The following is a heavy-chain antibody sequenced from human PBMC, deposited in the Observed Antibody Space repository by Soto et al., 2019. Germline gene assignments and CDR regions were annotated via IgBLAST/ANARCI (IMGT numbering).Heavy chain of an antibody. CDR2: ISYDGSNK. D-gene: IGHD6-19*01. CDR1: GFTFSSYA. J-gene: IGHJ4*02. V-gene: IGHV3-30-3*01. CDR3: ARDLSPSQWLIFDY. Sequence: QVQLVESGGGVVQPGRSLRLSCAASGFTFSSYAMHWVRQAPGKGLEWVAVISYDGSNKYYADSVKGRFTISRDNSKNTLYLQMNSLRAEDTAVYYCARDLSPSQWLIFDYWGQGTLVTVSS.